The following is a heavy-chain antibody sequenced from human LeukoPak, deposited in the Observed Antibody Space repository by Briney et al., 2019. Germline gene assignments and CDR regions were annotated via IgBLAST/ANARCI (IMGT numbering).Heavy chain of an antibody. V-gene: IGHV1-69*05. CDR2: IIPIFGTA. D-gene: IGHD2-15*01. CDR1: GGTFSSYA. J-gene: IGHJ3*02. CDR3: ARDRGDCSGGSCYWDYDAFDI. Sequence: ASVKVSCKASGGTFSSYAISWVRQAPGQGLEWMGGIIPIFGTANYAQKFQGRVTITTDESTSTAYKELSSLRSEDTAVYYCARDRGDCSGGSCYWDYDAFDIWGQGTMVTVSS.